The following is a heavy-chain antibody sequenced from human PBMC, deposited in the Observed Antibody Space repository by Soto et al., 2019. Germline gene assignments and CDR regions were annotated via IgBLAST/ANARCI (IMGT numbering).Heavy chain of an antibody. CDR2: IFSNDEK. CDR3: ARIKSLYGSGSQCLDY. J-gene: IGHJ4*02. CDR1: GFSLSNARMG. D-gene: IGHD3-10*01. V-gene: IGHV2-26*01. Sequence: QVTLKESGPVLVKPTETLTLTCTVSGFSLSNARMGVSWIRQPPGKALEWLAHIFSNDEKSYSTSLKSRLTISXXTXKXXVVLTMTNMDPVDTATYYCARIKSLYGSGSQCLDYWGQGTLVTVSS.